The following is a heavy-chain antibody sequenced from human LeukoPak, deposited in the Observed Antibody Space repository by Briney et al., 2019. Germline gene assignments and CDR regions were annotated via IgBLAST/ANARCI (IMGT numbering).Heavy chain of an antibody. CDR2: IYYSGST. V-gene: IGHV4-59*01. Sequence: SSETLSLTCTVSGGSISRYYWSWIRQPPGKGLEWIGYIYYSGSTDYNPSLKSRVTISIDTSKNQFSLKLSSLTAADTAVYYCATCPITADGAVDYWGQGIRVTVSS. CDR1: GGSISRYY. J-gene: IGHJ4*02. CDR3: ATCPITADGAVDY. D-gene: IGHD6-13*01.